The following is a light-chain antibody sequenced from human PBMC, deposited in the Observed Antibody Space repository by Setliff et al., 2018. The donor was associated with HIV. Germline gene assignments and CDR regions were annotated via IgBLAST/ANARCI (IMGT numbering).Light chain of an antibody. CDR2: YDS. Sequence: SYELTQPPSVSVAPGETASITCGGNNIGSRSVHWYQQKPGQAPVLVIYYDSDRPSGIPERFSCSNSGNTATLTISRVEAGDEADYYCQVRDSSSDHYVFGTGTKVTVL. CDR1: NIGSRS. V-gene: IGLV3-21*04. J-gene: IGLJ1*01. CDR3: QVRDSSSDHYV.